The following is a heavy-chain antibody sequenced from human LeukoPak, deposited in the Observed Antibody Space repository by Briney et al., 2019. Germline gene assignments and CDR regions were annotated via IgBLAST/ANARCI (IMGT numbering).Heavy chain of an antibody. CDR2: IYSGGST. J-gene: IGHJ4*02. CDR3: ARDRGDCSGGSCYGNDY. Sequence: GGSLRLSCAASGFTVSSNYMSWVRQAPGKGLEWVSVIYSGGSTYYADSVKGRFTISRDNSKNTLYLQMNSLRAEDTAVYYCARDRGDCSGGSCYGNDYWGQGTLVTVSS. V-gene: IGHV3-53*01. D-gene: IGHD2-15*01. CDR1: GFTVSSNY.